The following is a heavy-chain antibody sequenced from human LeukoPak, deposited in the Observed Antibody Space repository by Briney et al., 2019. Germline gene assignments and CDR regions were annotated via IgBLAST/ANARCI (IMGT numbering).Heavy chain of an antibody. Sequence: SETLSLTCTVSGGSISDYYWSWIRQPPGKGLEWIGYIYYSGSTTYNPSLKSRVTMSVDTSKNQFSLKLSSVSAADTAVYYCARQRLWADYWGHGTLVTVSS. J-gene: IGHJ4*01. V-gene: IGHV4-59*01. CDR2: IYYSGST. CDR1: GGSISDYY. CDR3: ARQRLWADY. D-gene: IGHD1-26*01.